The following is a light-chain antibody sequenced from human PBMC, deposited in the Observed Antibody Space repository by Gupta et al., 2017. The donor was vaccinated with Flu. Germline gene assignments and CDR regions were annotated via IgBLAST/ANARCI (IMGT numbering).Light chain of an antibody. J-gene: IGKJ4*01. V-gene: IGKV3-11*01. CDR2: DAS. CDR1: QSVSSY. Sequence: EIVLTQSPATLSLSPGERATLSCRASQSVSSYLAWYQQKPGQGPRLLIYDASNRATGLPARLSGSTSASGFTLTISMIVPADFAVYYFQQRSNWKLTFGGGTKLELK. CDR3: QQRSNWKLT.